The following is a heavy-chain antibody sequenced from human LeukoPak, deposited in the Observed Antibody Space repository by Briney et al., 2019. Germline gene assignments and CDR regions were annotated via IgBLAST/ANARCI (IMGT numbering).Heavy chain of an antibody. CDR1: GFTFSTYS. CDR2: ISSSSRTI. V-gene: IGHV3-48*02. J-gene: IGHJ4*02. D-gene: IGHD3-22*01. CDR3: ASPGGKSSGYVFDY. Sequence: GGSLRLSCAASGFTFSTYSMNWVRQAPGKGLEGVSYISSSSRTIYYADSVRGRFTISRDKAKNSLYLPMNSLRDEDTAVYYCASPGGKSSGYVFDYWGQGTLVTVSS.